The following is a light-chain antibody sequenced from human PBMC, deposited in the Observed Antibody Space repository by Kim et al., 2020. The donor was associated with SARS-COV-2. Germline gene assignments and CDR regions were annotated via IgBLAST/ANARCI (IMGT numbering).Light chain of an antibody. V-gene: IGKV1-8*01. CDR1: QDINNY. Sequence: ASTGDRVTITCRASQDINNYLAWYQQRPGKAPNRLIYGTSTLQSGVPSRFSGSGSGTDFSLTISCLRSEDFTTYFCQQYYTYPITFGEGTRLEIK. CDR3: QQYYTYPIT. CDR2: GTS. J-gene: IGKJ5*01.